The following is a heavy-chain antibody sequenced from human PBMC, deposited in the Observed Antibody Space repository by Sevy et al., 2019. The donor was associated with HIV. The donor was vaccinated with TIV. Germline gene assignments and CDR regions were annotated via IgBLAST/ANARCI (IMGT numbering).Heavy chain of an antibody. D-gene: IGHD3-22*01. Sequence: GGSLRLSCAASGFTFSSYAMHWVRQAPAKGLEWVGYISYDGSKKFYADSVRGRFTISRDSSGKTLFLQMNSLRAEDTAVYYCARDNENYYGSRGFYYLFDYWGQGTLVTVS. CDR3: ARDNENYYGSRGFYYLFDY. V-gene: IGHV3-30-3*01. CDR1: GFTFSSYA. CDR2: ISYDGSKK. J-gene: IGHJ4*02.